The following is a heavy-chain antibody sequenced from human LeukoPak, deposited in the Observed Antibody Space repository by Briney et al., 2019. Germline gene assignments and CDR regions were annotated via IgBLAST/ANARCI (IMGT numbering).Heavy chain of an antibody. D-gene: IGHD3-22*01. Sequence: SGTLSLTCDVSGGSISNTNWWSWVRQPPGQGLEWIGEVSLAGQTNYNPSLNGRVTMSLDESSNQLSLKLSSVTAADTAVYYCARDRDSSGQIDYWGQGTLVTVSS. CDR3: ARDRDSSGQIDY. J-gene: IGHJ4*02. CDR2: VSLAGQT. V-gene: IGHV4-4*02. CDR1: GGSISNTNW.